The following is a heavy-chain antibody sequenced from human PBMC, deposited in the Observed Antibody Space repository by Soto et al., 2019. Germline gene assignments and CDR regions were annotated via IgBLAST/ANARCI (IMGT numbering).Heavy chain of an antibody. J-gene: IGHJ3*02. CDR3: ARPYSSSRSNAFDI. Sequence: QLQLQESGPGLVKPSETLSLTCTVSGGSISSSSYYWGWIRQPPGKGLEWIGSIYPRDSDTRYSPSFQGQVTISADKSINTAYLQWSSLKASDTAMYYCARPYSSSRSNAFDIWGQGTMVTVSS. CDR1: GGSISSSSYY. D-gene: IGHD6-6*01. V-gene: IGHV4-39*07. CDR2: IYPRDSDT.